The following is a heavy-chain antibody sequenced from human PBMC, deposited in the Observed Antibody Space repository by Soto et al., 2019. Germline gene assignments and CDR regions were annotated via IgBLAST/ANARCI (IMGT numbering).Heavy chain of an antibody. D-gene: IGHD3-10*01. CDR1: GYAFTTYG. CDR2: ISAHNGNT. J-gene: IGHJ4*02. CDR3: ARGRYGGY. Sequence: QVHLVQSGAEVKKPGASVKVSCKGSGYAFTTYGITWVRQAPGQGLEWMGWISAHNGNTNYAQKPQARSTVTRDTSTGTAYMEPRSLRSDDTAVYYRARGRYGGYWGQGALVTVSS. V-gene: IGHV1-18*01.